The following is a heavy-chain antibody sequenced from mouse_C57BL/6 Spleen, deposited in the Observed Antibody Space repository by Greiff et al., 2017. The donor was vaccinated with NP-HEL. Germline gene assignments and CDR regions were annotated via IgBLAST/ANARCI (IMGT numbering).Heavy chain of an antibody. CDR1: GYSITSGYY. V-gene: IGHV3-6*01. CDR3: AGDDYCAY. Sequence: EVQLQQSGPGLVKPSQSLSLTCSVTGYSITSGYYWNWIRQFPGNKLEWMGYISYDGSNNYNPSLKNRISITRDTSKNQFFLKLNSVTTEDTATYYCAGDDYCAYWGQGTLVTVSA. J-gene: IGHJ3*01. D-gene: IGHD1-1*01. CDR2: ISYDGSN.